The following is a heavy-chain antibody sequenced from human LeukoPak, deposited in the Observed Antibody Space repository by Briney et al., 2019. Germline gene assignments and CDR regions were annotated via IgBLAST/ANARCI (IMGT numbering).Heavy chain of an antibody. CDR1: GASFSGYY. D-gene: IGHD4-11*01. Sequence: SETLSLTCAVYGASFSGYYWSWIRQPPGKGLEWIGEINHSGSTNYNPSLKSRVTISVDTSKNQFSLKLTSVTAADTAVYYCARGHDYGNYNDWGQGTLVTVSS. V-gene: IGHV4-34*01. CDR3: ARGHDYGNYND. CDR2: INHSGST. J-gene: IGHJ4*02.